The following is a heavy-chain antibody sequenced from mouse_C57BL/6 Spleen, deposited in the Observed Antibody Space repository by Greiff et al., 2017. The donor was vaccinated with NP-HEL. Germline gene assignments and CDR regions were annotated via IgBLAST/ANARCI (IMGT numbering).Heavy chain of an antibody. V-gene: IGHV1-55*01. Sequence: QVQLQQPGAELVKPGASVKMSCKASGYTFTSYWITWVKQRPGQGLEWIGDIYPGSGSTNYNEKFKSKATLTVDTSSSTAYMQLSSLTSEDSAVYYCARQDDQLLRRYFDVWGTGTTVTVSS. CDR3: ARQDDQLLRRYFDV. J-gene: IGHJ1*03. CDR1: GYTFTSYW. D-gene: IGHD1-2*01. CDR2: IYPGSGST.